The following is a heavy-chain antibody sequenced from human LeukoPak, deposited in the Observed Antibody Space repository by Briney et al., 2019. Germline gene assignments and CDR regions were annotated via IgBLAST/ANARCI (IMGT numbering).Heavy chain of an antibody. J-gene: IGHJ3*01. V-gene: IGHV3-53*01. D-gene: IGHD3-22*01. Sequence: PGGSLRLSCAASGFIVRSSYMSWVRQAPGKGLEWVSVIYSGGSPDYADSAKGRFTISTDNSKNTLYLQMNSLRVEDTAVYYCARDGADNSGYYFGSLWSQGTVVTVSS. CDR1: GFIVRSSY. CDR3: ARDGADNSGYYFGSL. CDR2: IYSGGSP.